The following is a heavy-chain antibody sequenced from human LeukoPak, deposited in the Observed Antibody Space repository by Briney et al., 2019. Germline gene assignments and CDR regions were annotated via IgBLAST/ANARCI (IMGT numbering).Heavy chain of an antibody. D-gene: IGHD5-24*01. Sequence: GGSLRLSCAASEFTFSSYNMNWVRQAPGKGLEWVSYISSSGSTIYYADSVKGRFTISRDNAKNSLYLQMNSLRAEDTAVYYCARDEMGSGNFDYWGQGTLVTVSS. J-gene: IGHJ4*02. V-gene: IGHV3-48*04. CDR3: ARDEMGSGNFDY. CDR2: ISSSGSTI. CDR1: EFTFSSYN.